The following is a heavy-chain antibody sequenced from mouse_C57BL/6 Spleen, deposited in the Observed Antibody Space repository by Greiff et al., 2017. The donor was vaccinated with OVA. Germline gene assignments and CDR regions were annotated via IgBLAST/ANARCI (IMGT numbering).Heavy chain of an antibody. V-gene: IGHV5-17*01. CDR2: ISSGSSTI. J-gene: IGHJ4*01. Sequence: EVQLVESGGGLVKPGGSLKLSCAASGFTFSDYGMHWVRQAPEKGLEWVAYISSGSSTIYYADTVKGRFTISRDNAKNTLFLQMTSLRSEDTAMYYCARPFTTVVADYAMDYWGQGTSVTVSS. CDR3: ARPFTTVVADYAMDY. D-gene: IGHD1-1*01. CDR1: GFTFSDYG.